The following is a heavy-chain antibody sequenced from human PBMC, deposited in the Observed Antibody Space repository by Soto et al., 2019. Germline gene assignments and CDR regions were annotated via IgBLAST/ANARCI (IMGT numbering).Heavy chain of an antibody. Sequence: GGSLRLSCAASGFTFSSYLMHWVRQSPGKGLVWVSRINNDGSSTSYAESVKGRFTISRDNAKSTLYLEMSSLRAGDTAVYYCARDPLIGDTDYGLDVWGQGTTVTVSS. CDR3: ARDPLIGDTDYGLDV. J-gene: IGHJ6*02. D-gene: IGHD2-21*01. CDR1: GFTFSSYL. CDR2: INNDGSST. V-gene: IGHV3-74*01.